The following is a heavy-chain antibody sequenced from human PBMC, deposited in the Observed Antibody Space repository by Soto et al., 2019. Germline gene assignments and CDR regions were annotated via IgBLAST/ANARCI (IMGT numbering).Heavy chain of an antibody. CDR3: ATPAYCGGDCYSFGLAY. CDR2: FDPEDGET. D-gene: IGHD2-21*02. CDR1: GYTLTELS. V-gene: IGHV1-24*01. Sequence: QVQLVQSGAEVKKPGASVKVSCKVSGYTLTELSMHWVRQAPGKGLEWMGGFDPEDGETIYAQKFQGRVTMTEDTFTDTAYMELSSVRSEDTAVYYCATPAYCGGDCYSFGLAYWGQGTLVTVSS. J-gene: IGHJ4*02.